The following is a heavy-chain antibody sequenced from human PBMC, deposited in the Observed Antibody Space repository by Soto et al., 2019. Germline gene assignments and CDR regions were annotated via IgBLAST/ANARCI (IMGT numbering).Heavy chain of an antibody. Sequence: SETLSLTCGVSGYSISSGYYWGWIRQPPGKGLEWIGSVYHSGSTYYNPSLKSRVTISVDTSKNQFSLKLSSVTAADTAVYYCARALISSEGYHFHYWGQGTLATVS. V-gene: IGHV4-38-2*01. CDR3: ARALISSEGYHFHY. D-gene: IGHD5-12*01. J-gene: IGHJ4*02. CDR2: VYHSGST. CDR1: GYSISSGYY.